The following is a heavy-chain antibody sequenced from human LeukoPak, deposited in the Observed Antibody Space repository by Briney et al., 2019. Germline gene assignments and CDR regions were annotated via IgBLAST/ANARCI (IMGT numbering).Heavy chain of an antibody. CDR1: GFTFSSYS. Sequence: GGSLRLSCAASGFTFSSYSMNWVRQAPGKGLEWVSAISGSGGSTYYADSVKGRFTVSRDNSKNTLYLQMNSLRAEDTAVYYCAKDVYSLGYYWGQGTLVTVSS. CDR3: AKDVYSLGYY. J-gene: IGHJ4*02. CDR2: ISGSGGST. D-gene: IGHD6-13*01. V-gene: IGHV3-23*01.